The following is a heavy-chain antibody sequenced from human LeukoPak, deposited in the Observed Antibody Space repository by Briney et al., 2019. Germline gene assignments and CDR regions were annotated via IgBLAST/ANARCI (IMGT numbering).Heavy chain of an antibody. V-gene: IGHV1-69*13. CDR2: IIPIFGTA. D-gene: IGHD3-22*01. J-gene: IGHJ6*02. CDR3: ASPVERVVASGPYYYYGMDV. Sequence: SVKVSCKASGGXFSSYAISWVRQAPGQGLEWMGGIIPIFGTANYAQKFQGRVTITADESTSTAYMELSSLRSEDTAVYYCASPVERVVASGPYYYYGMDVWGQGTTVTVSS. CDR1: GGXFSSYA.